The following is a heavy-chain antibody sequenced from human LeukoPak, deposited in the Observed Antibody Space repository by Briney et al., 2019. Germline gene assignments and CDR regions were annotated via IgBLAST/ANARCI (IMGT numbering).Heavy chain of an antibody. Sequence: GGSLRLSCAASGFIFSSYSMNWVRQAPGKGLEWVPSISGSSSYIYYADSVKGRFTISRDNAKNSLYLQMNSLRAEDTAVYYCATPNGAAAGRKDAFDIWGQGTMVTVSS. J-gene: IGHJ3*02. D-gene: IGHD6-13*01. CDR2: ISGSSSYI. CDR3: ATPNGAAAGRKDAFDI. V-gene: IGHV3-21*01. CDR1: GFIFSSYS.